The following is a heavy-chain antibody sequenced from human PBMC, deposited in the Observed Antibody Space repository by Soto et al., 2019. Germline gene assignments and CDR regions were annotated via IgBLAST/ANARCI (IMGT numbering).Heavy chain of an antibody. CDR3: ARVLLFAIGGYHAY. Sequence: PSETLSLTCTVSGGSISSGDYYWSWIRQPPGKGLEWIGYIYYSGSTYYNPSLKSRVTISVDTSKNQFSLKLSSVTAADTAVYYCARVLLFAIGGYHAYWGQGTLVTVSS. D-gene: IGHD2-21*01. CDR1: GGSISSGDYY. V-gene: IGHV4-30-4*01. CDR2: IYYSGST. J-gene: IGHJ4*02.